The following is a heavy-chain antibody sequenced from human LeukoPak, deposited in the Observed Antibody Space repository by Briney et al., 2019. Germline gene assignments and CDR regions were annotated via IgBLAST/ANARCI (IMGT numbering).Heavy chain of an antibody. V-gene: IGHV1-46*01. D-gene: IGHD2-2*01. Sequence: ASVKVSCKASGYTFTSYYMHWVRQAPGQGLEWMGIINPSGGSTSYVQKFQGRVTMTRDTSTSTVYMELSSLRSEDTAVYYCAREVVVVPAATYYFDYWGQGTLVTVSS. CDR1: GYTFTSYY. CDR2: INPSGGST. CDR3: AREVVVVPAATYYFDY. J-gene: IGHJ4*02.